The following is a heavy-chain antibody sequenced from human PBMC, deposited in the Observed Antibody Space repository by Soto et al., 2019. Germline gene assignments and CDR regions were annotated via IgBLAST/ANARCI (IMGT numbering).Heavy chain of an antibody. CDR3: AREGGYSSGWYAWFDP. D-gene: IGHD6-19*01. V-gene: IGHV1-18*01. J-gene: IGHJ5*02. CDR1: GYTFTSYG. CDR2: ISAYNGNT. Sequence: QVQLVQSGAEVKKPGASVKVSCKASGYTFTSYGISWVRQAPGQGLEWMGWISAYNGNTNYAQKLQGRVTMTTDTSTSTDYMELRSLRSDDTAVYYCAREGGYSSGWYAWFDPWGQGTLVTVSS.